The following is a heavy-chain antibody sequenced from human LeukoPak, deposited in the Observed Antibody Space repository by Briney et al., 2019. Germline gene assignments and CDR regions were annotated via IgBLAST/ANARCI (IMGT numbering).Heavy chain of an antibody. J-gene: IGHJ4*02. CDR2: ISTDGSRT. V-gene: IGHV3-74*01. D-gene: IGHD3-22*01. CDR3: ARGEYYYESSGYPEY. Sequence: GGSLRLSCAASGFSFSDYWMHWVRQAPGKGLVWVSRISTDGSRTDYADSVKGRFTISRDNSRNTLYLQMNSLRAEDTAVYYCARGEYYYESSGYPEYWGQGTLVTVSS. CDR1: GFSFSDYW.